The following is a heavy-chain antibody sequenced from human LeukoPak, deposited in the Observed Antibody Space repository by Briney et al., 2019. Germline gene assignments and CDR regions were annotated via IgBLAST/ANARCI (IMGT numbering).Heavy chain of an antibody. CDR3: AKDPGGGDWLVY. D-gene: IGHD2-21*02. CDR1: GFTFSSYA. V-gene: IGHV3-23*01. Sequence: GGSLRLSCTASGFTFSSYAMSWVRQSPGKGLEWVSAISASGGTYYADSVRGRFTISRDNSKNTVYLQMNSLRVEDTAEYYCAKDPGGGDWLVYWGQGTLVTVAS. CDR2: ISASGGT. J-gene: IGHJ4*01.